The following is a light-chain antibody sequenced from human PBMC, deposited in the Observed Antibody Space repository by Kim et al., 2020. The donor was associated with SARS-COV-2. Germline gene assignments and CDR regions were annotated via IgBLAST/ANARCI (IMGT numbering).Light chain of an antibody. V-gene: IGKV1-27*01. CDR2: AAS. J-gene: IGKJ1*01. CDR3: QKYNSAPRT. Sequence: DIQMTQSPSSLSASVGDRVTITCRASQGISSYLAWYQQKPGKVPKLLFYAASTLQSGVPSRFGGSGSGTDFTLTISSLQPEDVATYYCQKYNSAPRTFGQGTKVDIK. CDR1: QGISSY.